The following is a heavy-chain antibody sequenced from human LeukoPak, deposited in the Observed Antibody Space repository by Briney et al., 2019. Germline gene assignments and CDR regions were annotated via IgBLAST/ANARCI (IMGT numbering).Heavy chain of an antibody. Sequence: GGSLRLSCAASGFTFDSYGMHWVRQAPGKGLEWVAVISYDGNNKYYANSVKGRFTISRDNSKNTLYLQMNSLRAEDTAVYYCTRERDLSFYYFDYWGQGTLVTVSS. J-gene: IGHJ4*02. CDR2: ISYDGNNK. CDR1: GFTFDSYG. D-gene: IGHD3-3*01. V-gene: IGHV3-30*03. CDR3: TRERDLSFYYFDY.